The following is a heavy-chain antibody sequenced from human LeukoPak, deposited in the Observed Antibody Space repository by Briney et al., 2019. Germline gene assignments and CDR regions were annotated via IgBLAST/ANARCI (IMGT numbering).Heavy chain of an antibody. D-gene: IGHD3-10*01. CDR2: IYYSGST. CDR3: ARGEAMVRGGYFDY. CDR1: GGSIRSYY. V-gene: IGHV4-59*01. Sequence: SETLSLTCTVSGGSIRSYYWSRIRQPPGKGLEWIGYIYYSGSTNYNPSLKSRVTISVDTSKNQFSLKLSSVTAADTAVYYCARGEAMVRGGYFDYWGQGTLVTVSS. J-gene: IGHJ4*02.